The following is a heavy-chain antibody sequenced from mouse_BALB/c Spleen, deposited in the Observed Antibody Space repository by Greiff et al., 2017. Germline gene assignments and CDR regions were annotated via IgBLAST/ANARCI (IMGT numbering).Heavy chain of an antibody. J-gene: IGHJ2*01. D-gene: IGHD2-4*01. CDR2: IHPSDSET. CDR3: VGDYDAGDYFDY. CDR1: GYSFTSYW. V-gene: IGHV1S82*01. Sequence: VKLVESGPELVRPGASVKLSCKASGYSFTSYWMNWVKQRPGQGLEWIGMIHPSDSETRLNQKFKDKATLTVDKSSSTAYMQLSSPTSEDSAVYYCVGDYDAGDYFDYWGQGTTLTVSS.